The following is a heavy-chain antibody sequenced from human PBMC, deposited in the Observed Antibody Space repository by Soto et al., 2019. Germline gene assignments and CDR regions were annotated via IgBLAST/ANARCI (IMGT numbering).Heavy chain of an antibody. J-gene: IGHJ6*02. CDR1: GFTFSDYY. Sequence: GGSLRLSCAASGFTFSDYYMSWIRQAPGKGLEWVSYISSSGKTIKYADSVKSRFTISRDNAKNSLFLQMNSLRAEDTAVYYCARDTYGDYVYGYYGMDVWGQGTTVTVSS. CDR3: ARDTYGDYVYGYYGMDV. V-gene: IGHV3-11*01. CDR2: ISSSGKTI. D-gene: IGHD4-17*01.